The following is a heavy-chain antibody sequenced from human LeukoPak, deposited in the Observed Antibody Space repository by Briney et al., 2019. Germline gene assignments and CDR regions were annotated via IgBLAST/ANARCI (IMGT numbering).Heavy chain of an antibody. D-gene: IGHD3-10*01. CDR3: ARHAPYGSGSYYRFLGYYYYGMDV. CDR1: GFTFSSYW. V-gene: IGHV3-7*03. Sequence: GGSLRLSCAASGFTFSSYWMTWVRQAPGKGLKRVATIKQDGSEKYYVDSVKGRFTTSRDNAKNSLYLQMNSLRAEDTAVYYCARHAPYGSGSYYRFLGYYYYGMDVWGKGTTVTVSS. CDR2: IKQDGSEK. J-gene: IGHJ6*04.